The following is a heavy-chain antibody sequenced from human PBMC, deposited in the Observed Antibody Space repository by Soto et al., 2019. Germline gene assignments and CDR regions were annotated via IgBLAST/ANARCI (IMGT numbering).Heavy chain of an antibody. J-gene: IGHJ4*02. CDR3: TRDPGAYSSTWSFYFDS. Sequence: EVQLVESGGGLVQPGGSLRLSCAASGFTFSRFWMHWVRQAPGKGLVWVSRINTDGSSTTYADSVKGRFTIPRDNAKNTLYLQMDSLRAEDTGVYYCTRDPGAYSSTWSFYFDSWGQGTLGTVSS. CDR1: GFTFSRFW. D-gene: IGHD6-13*01. CDR2: INTDGSST. V-gene: IGHV3-74*01.